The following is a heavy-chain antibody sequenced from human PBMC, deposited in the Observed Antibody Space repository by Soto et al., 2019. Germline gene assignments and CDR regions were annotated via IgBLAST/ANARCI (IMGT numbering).Heavy chain of an antibody. J-gene: IGHJ6*02. CDR2: ISYDGSNK. Sequence: PGGSLRLSCAASGFTFSSYGMHWVRQAPGKGLEWVAVISYDGSNKYYADSVKGRFTISRDNSKNTLYLQMNSLRAEDTAVYYCAKDRAIVVVLTHYYGMDVWGQGTTVTVSS. V-gene: IGHV3-30*18. CDR3: AKDRAIVVVLTHYYGMDV. D-gene: IGHD3-22*01. CDR1: GFTFSSYG.